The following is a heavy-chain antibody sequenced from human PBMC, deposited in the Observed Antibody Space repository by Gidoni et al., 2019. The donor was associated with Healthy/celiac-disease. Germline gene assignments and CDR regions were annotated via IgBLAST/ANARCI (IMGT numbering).Heavy chain of an antibody. D-gene: IGHD2-2*01. CDR3: AKLSTSLMIDY. CDR2: ISGSGVRT. CDR1: TFTFRSYS. J-gene: IGHJ4*02. V-gene: IGHV3-23*01. Sequence: EVQLLDSGGGLVQPGGSLRITCSASTFTFRSYSRSWVCQATGKGLELVSAISGSGVRTDYADAVKGRFTSSRDNSKNTLYLQRNSLRAEDTAVYYCAKLSTSLMIDYWGQGTLVTVSS.